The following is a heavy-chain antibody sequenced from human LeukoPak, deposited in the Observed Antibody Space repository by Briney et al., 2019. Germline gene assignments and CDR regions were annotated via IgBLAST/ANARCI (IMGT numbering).Heavy chain of an antibody. Sequence: SETLSLTCTVSGYSISSGYYWGWIRQPPGKGLEWIGSIYHSGSTYYNPSLKSRVTISVDTSKNQFSLKLSSVTAADTAVYYCARDTAMAHFDYWGQGTLVTVSS. CDR2: IYHSGST. CDR3: ARDTAMAHFDY. CDR1: GYSISSGYY. V-gene: IGHV4-38-2*02. D-gene: IGHD5-18*01. J-gene: IGHJ4*02.